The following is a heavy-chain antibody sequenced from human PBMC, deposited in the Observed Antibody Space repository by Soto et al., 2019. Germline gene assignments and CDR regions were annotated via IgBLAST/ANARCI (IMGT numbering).Heavy chain of an antibody. Sequence: SEALSLTCSVSGASVSSYYWSWVRQPPGKGLEWIGYIYYIGAYNYNPSLKSRVTISVDTSKNQFSLKLTSVTAADTAVYYCARTPETRDWLDPWGQGTLVTVS. V-gene: IGHV4-59*02. D-gene: IGHD1-7*01. J-gene: IGHJ5*02. CDR1: GASVSSYY. CDR2: IYYIGAY. CDR3: ARTPETRDWLDP.